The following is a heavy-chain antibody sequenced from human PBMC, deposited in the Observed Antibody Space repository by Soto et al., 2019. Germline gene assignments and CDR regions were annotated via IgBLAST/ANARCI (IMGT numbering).Heavy chain of an antibody. V-gene: IGHV4-34*01. J-gene: IGHJ6*02. CDR2: INHSGST. CDR3: ARPGFYYYYGMDV. CDR1: GGSFSGYY. Sequence: SETMSLTCAVYGGSFSGYYWRWIRQPPGKGLEWIGEINHSGSTNYNPSLKSRVTISVDTSKNQFSLKLSSVTAADTAVYYCARPGFYYYYGMDVWGQGTTVTVSS.